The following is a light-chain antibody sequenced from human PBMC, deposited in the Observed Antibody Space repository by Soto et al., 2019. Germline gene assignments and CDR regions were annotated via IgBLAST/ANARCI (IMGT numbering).Light chain of an antibody. CDR1: QSVSSY. CDR2: DAS. Sequence: EIVLTQSPVTLSLSPGERATLSCRTSQSVSSYLAWYQQKPGQAPRRLIYDASKRAPGIPARFTGGGSGTYFTLTISRLEPEDFAVYYCQRYGGFGQGTKVDI. J-gene: IGKJ1*01. V-gene: IGKV3-11*01. CDR3: QRYGG.